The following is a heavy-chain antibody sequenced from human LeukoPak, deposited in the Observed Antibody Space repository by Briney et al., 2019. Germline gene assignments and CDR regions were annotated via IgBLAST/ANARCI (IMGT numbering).Heavy chain of an antibody. CDR1: GFTFSSYW. CDR2: IKQDGSEK. J-gene: IGHJ5*02. Sequence: PGGSLRLSCAASGFTFSSYWMSWVRQAPGKGLEWVANIKQDGSEKYYVDSVKGRFTISRDNAKNSLYLQMNSLRAEDTAVYYCARDQRLGAYVWGSYRHNWFDPWGQGTLVTVSS. V-gene: IGHV3-7*03. D-gene: IGHD3-16*02. CDR3: ARDQRLGAYVWGSYRHNWFDP.